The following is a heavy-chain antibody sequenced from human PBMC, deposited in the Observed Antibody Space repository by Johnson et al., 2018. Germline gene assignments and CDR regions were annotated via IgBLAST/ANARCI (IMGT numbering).Heavy chain of an antibody. CDR1: GGSFSGYY. Sequence: VQLQQWGAGLLKPSETRSLTCAVHGGSFSGYYWSWNRQPPGKGLEWIGEINHSGSPNYNPSRKSGVTISVDTSKNQFSLKLSSVTAADTAVYYCARRDTYYYDSSGYYDAFDIWGQGTMVTVSS. CDR3: ARRDTYYYDSSGYYDAFDI. CDR2: INHSGSP. V-gene: IGHV4-34*01. J-gene: IGHJ3*02. D-gene: IGHD3-22*01.